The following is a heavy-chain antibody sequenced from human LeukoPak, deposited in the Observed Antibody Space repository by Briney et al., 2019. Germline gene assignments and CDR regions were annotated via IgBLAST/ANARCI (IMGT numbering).Heavy chain of an antibody. J-gene: IGHJ5*02. D-gene: IGHD6-19*01. V-gene: IGHV4-39*01. Sequence: SETLSLTCTVSGGSISSSSYYWGWIRQPPGKGLEWIGSIYYSGSTYYNPSLKSRVTISVDTSKNQFSLKLSSVTAADTAVYYCARHVSRRRVAGFYNWFDPWGQGTLVTVSS. CDR2: IYYSGST. CDR3: ARHVSRRRVAGFYNWFDP. CDR1: GGSISSSSYY.